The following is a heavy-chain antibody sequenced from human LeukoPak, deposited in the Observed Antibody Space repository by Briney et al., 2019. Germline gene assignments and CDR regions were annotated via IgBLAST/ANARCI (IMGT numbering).Heavy chain of an antibody. CDR1: TFTFSSYW. V-gene: IGHV3-7*01. CDR3: AKELFGDHDGDWFDP. CDR2: IKQDGSEK. Sequence: GGSLRLSCAASTFTFSSYWMSWVRQAPGKGLEWVANIKQDGSEKYYVDSVKGRFTISRDNAKNSLYLQMNSLRAEDTAVYYCAKELFGDHDGDWFDPWGQGTLVTVSS. D-gene: IGHD3-10*01. J-gene: IGHJ5*02.